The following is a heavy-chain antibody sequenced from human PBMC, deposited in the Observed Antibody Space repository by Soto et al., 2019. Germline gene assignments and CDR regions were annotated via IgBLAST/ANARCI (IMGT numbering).Heavy chain of an antibody. D-gene: IGHD5-12*01. J-gene: IGHJ6*02. V-gene: IGHV1-69*13. Sequence: GASVKVSCKASGGTFSSYAISWVRQAPGQGLEWMGGIIPIFGTANYAQKFQGRVTITADESTSTAYMELSSLRSEDTAVYYCANQPWGYSGYDPYYYYGMDVWGQGTTVTVSS. CDR1: GGTFSSYA. CDR2: IIPIFGTA. CDR3: ANQPWGYSGYDPYYYYGMDV.